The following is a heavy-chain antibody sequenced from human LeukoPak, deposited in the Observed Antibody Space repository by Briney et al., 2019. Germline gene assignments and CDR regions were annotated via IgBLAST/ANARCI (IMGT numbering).Heavy chain of an antibody. V-gene: IGHV3-23*01. CDR3: AKAANRDVVVVVAANYFDY. Sequence: GGPLRLSCAASGITFSSSAMSWCRQAPGKGLDTFSAISGSGGSTYSADSVKGRFTISRDNSKNTLYLQMNSLRAEDTAVYYCAKAANRDVVVVVAANYFDYWGQGTLVTVSS. CDR2: ISGSGGST. J-gene: IGHJ4*02. D-gene: IGHD2-15*01. CDR1: GITFSSSA.